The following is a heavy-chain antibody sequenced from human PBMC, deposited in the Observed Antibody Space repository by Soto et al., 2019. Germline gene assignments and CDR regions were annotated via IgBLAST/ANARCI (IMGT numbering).Heavy chain of an antibody. CDR3: ARGGIVVVVAERDAFDV. V-gene: IGHV4-31*03. CDR1: GGSISSGGYY. J-gene: IGHJ3*01. Sequence: QVQLQESGPGLVKPSQTLSLTCTVSGGSISSGGYYWSWIRQHPGKGLVWIGYIYYSGRTYYNPSLQSRVTISVDTSKKQFSLKLSSVTAADTAVYYCARGGIVVVVAERDAFDVWGQGTMVTVSS. D-gene: IGHD2-15*01. CDR2: IYYSGRT.